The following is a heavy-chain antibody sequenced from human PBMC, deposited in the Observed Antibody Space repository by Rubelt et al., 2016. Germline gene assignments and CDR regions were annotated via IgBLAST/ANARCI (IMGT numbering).Heavy chain of an antibody. CDR3: ARVNLRITMIVADTLPDWFDP. CDR2: INPNSGGT. V-gene: IGHV1-2*02. Sequence: GAEVKKPGASVKVSCKASGYTFTGYYMHWVRQAPGQGLEWMGWINPNSGGTNYAQKFQGRVTMTRDTSISTAYMELSRLRSDDTAVYYCARVNLRITMIVADTLPDWFDPWGQGTLVTVSS. J-gene: IGHJ5*02. CDR1: GYTFTGYY. D-gene: IGHD3-22*01.